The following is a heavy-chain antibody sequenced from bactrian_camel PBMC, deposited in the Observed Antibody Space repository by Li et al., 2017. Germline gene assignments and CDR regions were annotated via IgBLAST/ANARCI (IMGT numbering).Heavy chain of an antibody. CDR2: ITSLPSLFRAA. J-gene: IGHJ4*01. Sequence: HVQLVESGGGLVQPGGSLRLTCAASGFTFSTYWMHWVRQAPGKEVEWVAGITSLPSLFRAASYADSVKGRFTISRDNAKDMLYLQMNSLKPEDTAVYYCVRHDTSTDTYSQPESRGTQVTVS. CDR1: GFTFSTYW. D-gene: IGHD1*01. V-gene: IGHV3S6*01.